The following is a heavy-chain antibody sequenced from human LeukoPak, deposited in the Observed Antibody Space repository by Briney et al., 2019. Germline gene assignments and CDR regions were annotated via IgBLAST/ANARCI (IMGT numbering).Heavy chain of an antibody. V-gene: IGHV4-34*01. Sequence: SETLSLTCAVYGGSFSGYYWSWIRQPPGKGLEWIGEINHSGSTNYNPSLKSRVTISVDTSMNQFSLKLSSVTAADTAVYYCARSGGYSYRTNRLDYWGQGTLVTVSS. CDR1: GGSFSGYY. CDR3: ARSGGYSYRTNRLDY. J-gene: IGHJ4*02. CDR2: INHSGST. D-gene: IGHD5-18*01.